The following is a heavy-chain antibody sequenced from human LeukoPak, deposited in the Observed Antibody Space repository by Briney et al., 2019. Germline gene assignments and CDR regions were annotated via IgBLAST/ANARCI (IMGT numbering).Heavy chain of an antibody. CDR1: GFTFSTYA. D-gene: IGHD2-15*01. V-gene: IGHV3-23*01. J-gene: IGHJ4*02. Sequence: TGGSLRLSCEASGFTFSTYAMSWVRQTPGKGLEWVAAISGDNPGTYHASSVRGRFTISRDNSKNTVHLQMNGLRAEHADRFNGAKASVGHCSGAFCYHFDSWGQGTLVTVSS. CDR2: ISGDNPGT. CDR3: AKASVGHCSGAFCYHFDS.